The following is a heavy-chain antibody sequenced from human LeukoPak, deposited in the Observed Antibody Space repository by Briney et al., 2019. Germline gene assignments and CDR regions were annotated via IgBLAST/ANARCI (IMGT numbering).Heavy chain of an antibody. V-gene: IGHV4-34*01. J-gene: IGHJ5*02. CDR1: GGSFSGYY. Sequence: PSETLSLTCAVYGGSFSGYYWSWIRQPPGKGLEWIGEINHSGSTNYNPSLKSRVTISVDTSKNQFSLNLSSVTAADTAVYYCARSPLTGNYGDWFDPWGQGTLVIVSS. D-gene: IGHD3-9*01. CDR3: ARSPLTGNYGDWFDP. CDR2: INHSGST.